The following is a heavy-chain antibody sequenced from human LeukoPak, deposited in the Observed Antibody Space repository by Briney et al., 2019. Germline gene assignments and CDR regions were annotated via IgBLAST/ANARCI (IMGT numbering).Heavy chain of an antibody. CDR3: ARSAIGPRDAFDI. Sequence: SETLSLTCAVYGGSFSGYYWSWIRQPPGKGLEWIGSISYSGTTYYNPSLKSRVTISVDTSKNQFSLKLSSVTAADTAVYYCARSAIGPRDAFDIWGQGTMVTVSS. V-gene: IGHV4-34*01. D-gene: IGHD2/OR15-2a*01. CDR2: ISYSGTT. CDR1: GGSFSGYY. J-gene: IGHJ3*02.